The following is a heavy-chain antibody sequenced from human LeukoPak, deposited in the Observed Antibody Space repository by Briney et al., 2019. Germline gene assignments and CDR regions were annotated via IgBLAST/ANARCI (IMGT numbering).Heavy chain of an antibody. J-gene: IGHJ6*02. CDR2: ISYDGSNK. CDR1: GFTFSNYA. CDR3: AREDGDYGRYGMDV. D-gene: IGHD4-17*01. V-gene: IGHV3-30-3*01. Sequence: GGSLRLSCAASGFTFSNYATHWVRQAPGKGLEWVAVISYDGSNKYYADSVKGRFTISRDNSKNTLYLQTNSLRAEDTAVYYCAREDGDYGRYGMDVWGQGTTVTVSS.